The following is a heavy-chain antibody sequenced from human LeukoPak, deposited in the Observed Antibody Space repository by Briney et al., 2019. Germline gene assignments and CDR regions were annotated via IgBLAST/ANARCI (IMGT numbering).Heavy chain of an antibody. Sequence: SVKVSCKASGGTFSSYAISWVRQAPGQGLEWMGGIIPIFGTANYAQKFQGRVTITADESTSTAYMELSSLRSEDTAVYYCAKPYGPPSGSYYKGFDYWGQGTLVTVSS. CDR1: GGTFSSYA. J-gene: IGHJ4*02. D-gene: IGHD1-26*01. CDR2: IIPIFGTA. V-gene: IGHV1-69*13. CDR3: AKPYGPPSGSYYKGFDY.